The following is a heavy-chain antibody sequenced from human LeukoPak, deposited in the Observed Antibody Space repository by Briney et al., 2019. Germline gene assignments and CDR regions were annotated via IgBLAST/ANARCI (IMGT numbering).Heavy chain of an antibody. CDR3: ARGGGFTPASWYFDL. J-gene: IGHJ2*01. CDR2: INPSGGST. D-gene: IGHD2-15*01. CDR1: AYTFTSYY. V-gene: IGHV1-46*01. Sequence: ASVKVSCNASAYTFTSYYMHWDRLPPGQGLEWMGIINPSGGSTSYAQKSQGRVTMTRDTSTSTVYMELSSLRTDDTAVYYCARGGGFTPASWYFDLWGRGTLVTVSS.